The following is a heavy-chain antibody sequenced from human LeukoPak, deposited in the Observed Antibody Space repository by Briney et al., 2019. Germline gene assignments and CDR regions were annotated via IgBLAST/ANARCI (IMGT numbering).Heavy chain of an antibody. CDR3: ARRGGSGRSFDY. D-gene: IGHD2-15*01. CDR1: GASVSSGVYY. J-gene: IGHJ4*02. V-gene: IGHV4-61*08. Sequence: TSETLSLTCTVSGASVSSGVYYWSWVRQPPGKGLEWIGYIYYSVSTNYNPSLKSRVTISVDTSKNQFSLKVSSVTAADTAVYYCARRGGSGRSFDYWGQGTLVTVSS. CDR2: IYYSVST.